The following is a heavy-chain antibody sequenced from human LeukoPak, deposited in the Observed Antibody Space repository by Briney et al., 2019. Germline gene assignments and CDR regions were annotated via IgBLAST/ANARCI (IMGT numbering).Heavy chain of an antibody. CDR3: ARDVSWSDIVDANGGMDV. CDR1: GYTFTGYY. J-gene: IGHJ6*02. Sequence: GASVKVSCKASGYTFTGYYMHWVRQAPGQGLEWMGWINPNSGGTNYAQKFQGRVTMTRDTSISTAYMELSSLRSEDTAVYYCARDVSWSDIVDANGGMDVWGQGTTVTVSS. CDR2: INPNSGGT. V-gene: IGHV1-2*02. D-gene: IGHD2-15*01.